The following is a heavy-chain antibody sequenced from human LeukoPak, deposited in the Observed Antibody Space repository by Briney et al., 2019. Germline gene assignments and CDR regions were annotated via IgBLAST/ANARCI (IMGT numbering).Heavy chain of an antibody. V-gene: IGHV3-33*06. D-gene: IGHD3-22*01. J-gene: IGHJ4*02. Sequence: GRSLRLSCAASGFTFSSYGMHGVRQAPGKGLEWVAVIWYDGSNKYYADSVKGRFTISRDNSKNTLYLQMNSLRAEDTAVYYCAKDREYYDSSGYYYYYFDYWGQGTLVTVSS. CDR3: AKDREYYDSSGYYYYYFDY. CDR1: GFTFSSYG. CDR2: IWYDGSNK.